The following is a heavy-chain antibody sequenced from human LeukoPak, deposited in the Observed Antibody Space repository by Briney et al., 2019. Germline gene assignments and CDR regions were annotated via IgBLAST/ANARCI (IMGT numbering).Heavy chain of an antibody. CDR3: ARHRNDFWSGYPAVLDY. Sequence: SETLSLTCTVSGDSIRSYHWSWIRQPPGKGLEWIGYIYYSGSTNYNPSLKSRVTISVDTSKNQFSLKLSSVTAADTAVYYCARHRNDFWSGYPAVLDYWGQGTLVTVSS. D-gene: IGHD3-3*01. CDR2: IYYSGST. CDR1: GDSIRSYH. J-gene: IGHJ4*02. V-gene: IGHV4-59*08.